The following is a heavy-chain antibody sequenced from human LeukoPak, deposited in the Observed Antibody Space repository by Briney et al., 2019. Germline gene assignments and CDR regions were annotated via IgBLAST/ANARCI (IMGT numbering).Heavy chain of an antibody. Sequence: SETLSLTCTVSGYSISSGYYWGWIRQPPGKGLEWIGSIYHSGSSYYNPSLKSRVTISVDTSKNQFSLKLSSVTAAVTAVYYCARVGRYYYDSSGGWGQGTLVTVSS. J-gene: IGHJ4*02. CDR3: ARVGRYYYDSSGG. D-gene: IGHD3-22*01. V-gene: IGHV4-38-2*02. CDR1: GYSISSGYY. CDR2: IYHSGSS.